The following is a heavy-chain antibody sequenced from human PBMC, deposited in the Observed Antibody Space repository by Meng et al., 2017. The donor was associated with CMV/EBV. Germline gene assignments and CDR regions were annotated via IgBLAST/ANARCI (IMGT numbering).Heavy chain of an antibody. CDR1: GGAISSYY. J-gene: IGHJ4*02. CDR3: AREEITMVRGVLNYFDY. CDR2: IYTSGST. Sequence: GGAISSYYWSWIRQPAGKGLEWIGRIYTSGSTNYNPSLKSRVTMSVDTSKNQFSLKLSSVTAADTAVYYCAREEITMVRGVLNYFDYWGQGTLVTVSS. V-gene: IGHV4-4*07. D-gene: IGHD3-10*01.